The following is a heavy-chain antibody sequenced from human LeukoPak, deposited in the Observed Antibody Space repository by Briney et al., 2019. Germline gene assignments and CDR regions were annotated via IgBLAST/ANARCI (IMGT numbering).Heavy chain of an antibody. CDR2: IGTSGDT. Sequence: GGSLRLSCTASGFIFSTYPLTWVRQAPGKGPEWVSTIGTSGDTYYADSVKGRFTISRDNSNNALYLHMNSLRAEDAAVYYCAKSKIVQGRGYFDLWGRGTLVTVSS. CDR1: GFIFSTYP. D-gene: IGHD1-26*01. CDR3: AKSKIVQGRGYFDL. J-gene: IGHJ2*01. V-gene: IGHV3-23*01.